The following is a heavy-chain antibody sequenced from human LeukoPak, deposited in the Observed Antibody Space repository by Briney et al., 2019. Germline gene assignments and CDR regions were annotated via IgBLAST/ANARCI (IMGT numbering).Heavy chain of an antibody. CDR2: ISFSGSNV. J-gene: IGHJ4*02. Sequence: GGSLRLSCAASGFTFSSYGMYWVRQAPGKGLEWVSYISFSGSNVHYADSVKGRFTISRDNSNSTLFLQMNSLRPEDTAVYYCAKPTAGSPAAAGLDYWGQGTLVTVSS. CDR1: GFTFSSYG. D-gene: IGHD6-25*01. CDR3: AKPTAGSPAAAGLDY. V-gene: IGHV3-30*02.